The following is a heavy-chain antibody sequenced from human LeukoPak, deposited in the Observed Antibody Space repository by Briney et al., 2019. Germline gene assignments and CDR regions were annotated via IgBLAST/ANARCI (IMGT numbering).Heavy chain of an antibody. Sequence: GGSLRLSCAASGFTFPNYWMTWVRQAPGKGLEWVANIKQDGSEQYYVDSVKGRFTISRDNSKSTLYLQMNSLRAEDTAVYYCAKDVEMATALDYWGQGTLVTVSS. CDR3: AKDVEMATALDY. V-gene: IGHV3-7*01. CDR1: GFTFPNYW. J-gene: IGHJ4*02. D-gene: IGHD5-24*01. CDR2: IKQDGSEQ.